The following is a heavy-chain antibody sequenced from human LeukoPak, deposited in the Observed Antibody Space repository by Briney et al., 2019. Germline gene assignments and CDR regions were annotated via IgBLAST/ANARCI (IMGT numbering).Heavy chain of an antibody. CDR1: GFTFNTYA. CDR2: ISFDGSDK. CDR3: ARGPYFGSGSYIAGGGMDV. V-gene: IGHV3-30-3*01. Sequence: GGSLRLSCAASGFTFNTYAMHWVRQTPDTGLEWVAVISFDGSDKYYADSVKGRFTISGDNSRSTLFLAMSSLRVDDTAVYYCARGPYFGSGSYIAGGGMDVWGQGTTVTVSS. J-gene: IGHJ6*02. D-gene: IGHD3-10*01.